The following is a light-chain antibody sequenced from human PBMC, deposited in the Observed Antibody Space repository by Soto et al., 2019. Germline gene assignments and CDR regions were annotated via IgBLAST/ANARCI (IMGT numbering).Light chain of an antibody. V-gene: IGLV2-14*01. CDR1: SSDVGGYNY. CDR3: SSYTSSSTLDVV. J-gene: IGLJ2*01. CDR2: DVS. Sequence: SALTQPPSVSGAPGQSITISCTGTSSDVGGYNYVSKYQQHPGKAPKLMIYDVSNRPSGVSNRFSGSKSCNTASLTISGLQAEDEADYYCSSYTSSSTLDVVFGGGTKLTVL.